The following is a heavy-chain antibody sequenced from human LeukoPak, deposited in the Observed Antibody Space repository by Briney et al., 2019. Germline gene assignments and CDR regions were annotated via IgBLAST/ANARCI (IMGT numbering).Heavy chain of an antibody. J-gene: IGHJ4*02. V-gene: IGHV3-23*01. D-gene: IGHD1-1*01. CDR3: ARCPRDNCRGGFDY. Sequence: GGSLRLSCAASGFTFSSYAMTWVRQAPGEGLEWVSSINDRGTHTYYTDSVRGRFTISRDNFNNRLFLQMDSLRAGNTAFYYCARCPRDNCRGGFDYWGQGALVTVSS. CDR1: GFTFSSYA. CDR2: INDRGTHT.